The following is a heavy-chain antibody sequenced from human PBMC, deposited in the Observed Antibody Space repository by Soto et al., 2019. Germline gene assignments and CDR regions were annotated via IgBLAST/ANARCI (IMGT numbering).Heavy chain of an antibody. J-gene: IGHJ5*02. D-gene: IGHD5-12*01. V-gene: IGHV1-18*01. CDR1: GYIFTSYG. CDR2: ITAYNGNT. CDR3: ARGGVGYTSGWFGP. Sequence: QIQLVQSGAEVREPGASVMVSCKASGYIFTSYGMSWVRQAPGQGLEWMGWITAYNGNTNYAQRVQGRITMTTDISTGTAHMELRSLTSDGAAVYYCARGGVGYTSGWFGPWGQVTLVTVCS.